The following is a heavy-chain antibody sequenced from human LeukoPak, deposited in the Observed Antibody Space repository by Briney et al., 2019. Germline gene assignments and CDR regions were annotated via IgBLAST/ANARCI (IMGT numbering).Heavy chain of an antibody. Sequence: PGGSLRLSCAASGFTVSSNYMSWVRQAPGKGLEWVAVISYDGSNKYYADSVKGRFTISRDNSKNTLYLQMNSLRAEDTAVYYCARERRRRDGYNPHFDYWGQGTLVTVSS. CDR3: ARERRRRDGYNPHFDY. V-gene: IGHV3-30-3*01. CDR1: GFTVSSNY. CDR2: ISYDGSNK. D-gene: IGHD5-24*01. J-gene: IGHJ4*02.